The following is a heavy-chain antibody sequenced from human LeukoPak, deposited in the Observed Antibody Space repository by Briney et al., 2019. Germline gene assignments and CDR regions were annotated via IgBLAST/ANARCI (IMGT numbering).Heavy chain of an antibody. V-gene: IGHV4-34*01. Sequence: SETLSLTCAVYGGSFSGYYWSWIRQPPGKGLEWIGEINHSGSTNYNPSLKSRVTISVDTSKNQFSPKLSSVTAADTAVYYCASRYCSSTSCYHSGHAFDIWGQGTMVTVSS. D-gene: IGHD2-2*01. CDR3: ASRYCSSTSCYHSGHAFDI. CDR2: INHSGST. J-gene: IGHJ3*02. CDR1: GGSFSGYY.